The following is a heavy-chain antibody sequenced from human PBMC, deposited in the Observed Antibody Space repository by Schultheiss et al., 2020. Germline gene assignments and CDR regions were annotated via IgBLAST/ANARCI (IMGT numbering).Heavy chain of an antibody. CDR2: ISSSGSTI. Sequence: GGSLRLSCAASGFTFSSYEMNWVRQAPGKGLEWVSYISSSGSTIYYADSVKGRFTISRDNAKNSLYLQMNSLRAEDTAVYYCAKSAREELLLYYFDYWGQGTLVTVSS. CDR3: AKSAREELLLYYFDY. J-gene: IGHJ4*02. D-gene: IGHD1-26*01. CDR1: GFTFSSYE. V-gene: IGHV3-48*03.